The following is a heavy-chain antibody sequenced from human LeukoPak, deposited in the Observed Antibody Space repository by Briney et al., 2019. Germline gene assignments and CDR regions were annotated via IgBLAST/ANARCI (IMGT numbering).Heavy chain of an antibody. CDR1: GFTFSSYG. Sequence: GGSLRLSCAASGFTFSSYGMHWVRQAPGKGLEWVAVISYDGSNKYYADSVKGRFTISRDNSKNTLYLQMNSLRAEDTAVYYCAKDEWLRPNNWFDPWGQGTLVTVSS. CDR2: ISYDGSNK. J-gene: IGHJ5*02. CDR3: AKDEWLRPNNWFDP. D-gene: IGHD5-12*01. V-gene: IGHV3-30*18.